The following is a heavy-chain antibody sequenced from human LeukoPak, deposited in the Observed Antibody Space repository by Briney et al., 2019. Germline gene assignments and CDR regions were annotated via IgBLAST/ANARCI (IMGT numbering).Heavy chain of an antibody. Sequence: GGTLRLSCAASGFTFSSYGMSWVRQAPGKGLEWVSIISRTSESTFYADSVKGRFTISRDNSKNTPYLQMNSLRAEDTAVYYCAKDLTRVRLVYYFDYWGQGTLVTVSS. CDR3: AKDLTRVRLVYYFDY. J-gene: IGHJ4*02. CDR1: GFTFSSYG. V-gene: IGHV3-23*01. D-gene: IGHD6-19*01. CDR2: ISRTSEST.